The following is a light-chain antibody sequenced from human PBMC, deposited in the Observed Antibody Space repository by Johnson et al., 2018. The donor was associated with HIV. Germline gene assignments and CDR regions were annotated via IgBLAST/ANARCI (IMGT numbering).Light chain of an antibody. CDR2: ENN. J-gene: IGLJ1*01. CDR3: GTWDTSLTAGGV. Sequence: QSMLTQPPSVSAAPGQKVTISCSGSSSKIGNNYVSWYQQLPGTAPKLLIYENNERPSGIPDRFSGSKSGTSATLGITGLQTGAEADYYCGTWDTSLTAGGVFGTGTKVTVL. V-gene: IGLV1-51*02. CDR1: SSKIGNNY.